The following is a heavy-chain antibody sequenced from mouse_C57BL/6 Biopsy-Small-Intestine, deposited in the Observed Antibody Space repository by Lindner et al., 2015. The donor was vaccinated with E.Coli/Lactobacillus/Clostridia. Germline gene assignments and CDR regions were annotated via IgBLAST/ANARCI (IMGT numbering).Heavy chain of an antibody. D-gene: IGHD3-3*01. J-gene: IGHJ3*01. Sequence: VQLQESGAELARPGASVNLSCKASGDTFTITTYGISWVKQRSGQVLEWIGEIYPRGGDAYYNEKFKGKATFTADTSSNTAYMQLSSLTTEDSAIYYCARRDAWFAYWGQGTLVTVSA. CDR1: GDTFTITTYG. V-gene: IGHV1-81*01. CDR3: ARRDAWFAY. CDR2: IYPRGGDA.